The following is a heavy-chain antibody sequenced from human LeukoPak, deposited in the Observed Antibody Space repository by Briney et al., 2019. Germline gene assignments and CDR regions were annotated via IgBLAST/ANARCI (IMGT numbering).Heavy chain of an antibody. V-gene: IGHV3-23*01. CDR2: ISGSGGST. Sequence: GGSLRLSCAASGFTFSSYSMNWVRQAPGKGLEWVSAISGSGGSTYYADSVKGRFTISRDNSKNTLYLQMNSLRAEDTAVYYCAKDKVAVTMIVAADAFDIWGQGTMVTVSS. CDR3: AKDKVAVTMIVAADAFDI. CDR1: GFTFSSYS. D-gene: IGHD3-22*01. J-gene: IGHJ3*02.